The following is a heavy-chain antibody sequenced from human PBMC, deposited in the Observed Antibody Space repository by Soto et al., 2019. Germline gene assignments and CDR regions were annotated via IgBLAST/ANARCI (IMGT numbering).Heavy chain of an antibody. V-gene: IGHV5-51*01. CDR1: GYSFTKYW. CDR2: IYPDNSDT. D-gene: IGHD2-2*01. J-gene: IGHJ3*02. Sequence: GESLKISCKGSGYSFTKYWIGWVRQMPGKGLEWMGIIYPDNSDTRYSPSFQGQVTISADKSISTAHLQWSSLKASDTAMYYCARQREACSSTSCYYPFDIWGQGTMVTVSS. CDR3: ARQREACSSTSCYYPFDI.